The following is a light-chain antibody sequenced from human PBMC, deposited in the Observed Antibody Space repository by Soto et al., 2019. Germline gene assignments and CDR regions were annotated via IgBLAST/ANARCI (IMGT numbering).Light chain of an antibody. CDR2: DAS. CDR3: QHRKVWPLA. Sequence: EIVLTQSPATLSLSPGERAILSCRASQSVDTSLGWYQQKPGQAPRLLIYDASNRATGIPGKFSGSGSGTDFTLTISSLEPEDFAVYYCQHRKVWPLAFGGGTKVEIK. CDR1: QSVDTS. J-gene: IGKJ4*01. V-gene: IGKV3-11*01.